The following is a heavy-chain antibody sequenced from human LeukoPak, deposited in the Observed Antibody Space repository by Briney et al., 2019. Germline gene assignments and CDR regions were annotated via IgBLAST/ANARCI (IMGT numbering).Heavy chain of an antibody. J-gene: IGHJ4*02. Sequence: PSETLSLTCTVSGGSISSGGYYWRWIRQHPGKGLEWIGYIYYSGSTYYNPSLKSRVTISVDTSKNQFSLKLSSVTAADTAVYYCARGMRGSYRSFDYWGQGTLVTVSS. V-gene: IGHV4-31*03. D-gene: IGHD1-26*01. CDR1: GGSISSGGYY. CDR3: ARGMRGSYRSFDY. CDR2: IYYSGST.